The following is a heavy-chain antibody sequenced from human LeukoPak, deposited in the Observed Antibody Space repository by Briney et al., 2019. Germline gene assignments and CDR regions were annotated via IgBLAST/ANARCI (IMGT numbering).Heavy chain of an antibody. CDR2: INPNSGGT. CDR3: AREPRYGSGNYYNNY. D-gene: IGHD3-10*01. J-gene: IGHJ4*02. CDR1: GFTFTGYY. V-gene: IGHV1-2*02. Sequence: ASVKVSCKSAGFTFTGYYIYWVRQPPGQGLGWMGWINPNSGGTNYALKFQGRGTMTRDTSISTAYMELSRLRSDDTAVYYCAREPRYGSGNYYNNYWGQGPLVTVSS.